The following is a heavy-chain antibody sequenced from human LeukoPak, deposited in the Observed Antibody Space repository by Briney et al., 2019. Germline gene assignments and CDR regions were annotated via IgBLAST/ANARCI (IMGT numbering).Heavy chain of an antibody. CDR2: IYYSGST. V-gene: IGHV4-59*01. Sequence: SETLSLTCTVSGGSISSYYWSWIRQPPGKGLEWIGYIYYSGSTNYNPSLKSRVTMSVDTSKNQFSLKLSSVTAADTAVYYCARADLYGSGSYINDYWGQGTLVTVSS. CDR1: GGSISSYY. CDR3: ARADLYGSGSYINDY. D-gene: IGHD3-10*01. J-gene: IGHJ4*02.